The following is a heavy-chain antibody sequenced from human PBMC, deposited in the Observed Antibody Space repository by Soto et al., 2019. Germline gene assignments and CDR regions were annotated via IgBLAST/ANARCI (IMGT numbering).Heavy chain of an antibody. CDR2: IYYSGTT. V-gene: IGHV4-30-4*01. D-gene: IGHD3-22*01. CDR1: CGSISSGDHY. J-gene: IGHJ4*02. CDR3: PSYYDSSGPTFDY. Sequence: SETLSLTCTVSCGSISSGDHYWSWIRQAPGKGPEWIAYIYYSGTTYSNPSLKSRITMSIDTSKNQFSLKLSAVTAADTAVYYCPSYYDSSGPTFDYWGQGTLVTVSS.